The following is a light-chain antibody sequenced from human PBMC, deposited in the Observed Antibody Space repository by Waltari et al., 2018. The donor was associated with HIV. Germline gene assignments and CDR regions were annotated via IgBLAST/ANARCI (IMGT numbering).Light chain of an antibody. Sequence: QSVLTQPPSASGTPGQRVTISCSGSRSNIGSNTVSWYQQLPGTAPKLFIYSDKRRPSGVPVRFAGSKSGTSASLAISGLQSEDEADYYCAAWDDSLNGWVFGGGTKLTVV. CDR3: AAWDDSLNGWV. V-gene: IGLV1-44*01. CDR2: SDK. CDR1: RSNIGSNT. J-gene: IGLJ3*02.